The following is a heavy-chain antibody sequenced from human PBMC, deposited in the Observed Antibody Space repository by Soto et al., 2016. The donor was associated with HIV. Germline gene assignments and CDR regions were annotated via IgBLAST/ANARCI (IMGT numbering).Heavy chain of an antibody. CDR2: IKSKTDGGTT. J-gene: IGHJ4*02. Sequence: EVQLVESGGGLVKPGGSLRLSCAASGFTFSNAWMSWVRQAPGKGLEWVGRIKSKTDGGTTDYAAPVKGRFTISRDDSKYTLYLQMNSLKTEDTAVYYCTTEGSSGITFGGVIAHFDYWGQGTLVTVSS. CDR1: GFTFSNAW. V-gene: IGHV3-15*01. D-gene: IGHD3-16*02. CDR3: TTEGSSGITFGGVIAHFDY.